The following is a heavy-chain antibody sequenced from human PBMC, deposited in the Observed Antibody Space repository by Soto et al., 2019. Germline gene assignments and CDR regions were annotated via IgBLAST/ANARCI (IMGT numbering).Heavy chain of an antibody. V-gene: IGHV1-69*13. CDR2: IIPIFGTA. D-gene: IGHD4-4*01. Sequence: SVKVSCKASGGTFSSYAISWVRQAPGQGLEWMGGIIPIFGTANYAQKFQGRVTITADESTSTAYMELSSLRSEDTAVYYRASGTTVTTKYFDYWGQGTLVTVSS. CDR3: ASGTTVTTKYFDY. J-gene: IGHJ4*02. CDR1: GGTFSSYA.